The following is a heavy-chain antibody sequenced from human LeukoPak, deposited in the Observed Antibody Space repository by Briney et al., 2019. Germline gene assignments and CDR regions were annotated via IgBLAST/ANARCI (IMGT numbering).Heavy chain of an antibody. CDR3: ARASRDGYNWEFDL. CDR2: MNPNSGNT. D-gene: IGHD5-24*01. Sequence: ASVTVSFTASGYTFTSYDINWVRQAAGQGREWMGWMNPNSGNTGYAQKFQGRVTMTRNTSISTAYMELSSLRSEDTAVYYCARASRDGYNWEFDLWGRGTLVTVSS. J-gene: IGHJ2*01. CDR1: GYTFTSYD. V-gene: IGHV1-8*01.